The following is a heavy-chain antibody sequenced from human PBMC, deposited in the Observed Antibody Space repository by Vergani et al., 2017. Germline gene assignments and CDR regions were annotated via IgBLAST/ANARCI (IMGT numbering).Heavy chain of an antibody. CDR1: GGSISSYY. V-gene: IGHV4-59*12. D-gene: IGHD6-6*01. J-gene: IGHJ4*02. CDR3: AREYSSSVGFLAY. CDR2: ISYSGST. Sequence: QVQLQESGPGLVKPSETMSLTCTVSGGSISSYYWSWIRQPPGTGLEWMGYISYSGSTNYNPTPKRRVTISVDTSKNQFSLKLISVTAADTAVYYCAREYSSSVGFLAYWGEGTVVTVSS.